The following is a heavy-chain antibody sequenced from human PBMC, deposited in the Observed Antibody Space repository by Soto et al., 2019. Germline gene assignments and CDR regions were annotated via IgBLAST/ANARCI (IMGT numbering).Heavy chain of an antibody. CDR3: ARGSMVGGHIPTSSGDS. Sequence: QVQLAESGGGVVQPGRSLRLSCAASGFIFRTYTMHWVRQAPGKGLEWVGLISFDGGAEFYAGSVKGRFTISRDNSKNPLYRQMNSLRAEDAAVYYWARGSMVGGHIPTSSGDSWGQGTLVTVSS. V-gene: IGHV3-30-3*01. CDR1: GFIFRTYT. D-gene: IGHD3-10*01. J-gene: IGHJ4*02. CDR2: ISFDGGAE.